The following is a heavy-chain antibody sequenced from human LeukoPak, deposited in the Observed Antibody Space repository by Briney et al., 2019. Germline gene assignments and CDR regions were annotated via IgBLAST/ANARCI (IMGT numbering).Heavy chain of an antibody. J-gene: IGHJ5*02. V-gene: IGHV1-46*02. CDR1: GYTFNIYY. Sequence: ASVKVSCKTSGYTFNIYYVQWVRQAPGQGLEWMGVIHPNDGGTTYAQKFQGRIVMTSDTSTSTIYMELSSLKSDDTAVYYCARGDIDHWGQGTLVTVSS. CDR3: ARGDIDH. D-gene: IGHD2-15*01. CDR2: IHPNDGGT.